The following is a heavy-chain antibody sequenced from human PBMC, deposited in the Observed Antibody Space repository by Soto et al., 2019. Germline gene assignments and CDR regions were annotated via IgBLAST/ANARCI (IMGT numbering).Heavy chain of an antibody. D-gene: IGHD6-19*01. CDR2: IWYDGSNK. CDR3: ARGTRLVSDDAFDI. V-gene: IGHV3-33*01. J-gene: IGHJ3*02. Sequence: QVQLVESGGGVVQPGRSLRLSCAASGFTFSSYGMHWVRQAPGKGLEWVAVIWYDGSNKYYADSVKGRFTISRDNSKNTLYLQMNSLRAEDTAVYYCARGTRLVSDDAFDIWGQGTMVTVSS. CDR1: GFTFSSYG.